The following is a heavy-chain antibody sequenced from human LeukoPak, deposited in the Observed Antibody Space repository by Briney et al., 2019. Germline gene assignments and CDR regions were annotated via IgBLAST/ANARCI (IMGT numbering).Heavy chain of an antibody. D-gene: IGHD2-2*01. CDR1: GYTFTSYD. V-gene: IGHV1-69*13. CDR2: IIPIFGTA. Sequence: SVKVSCKASGYTFTSYDINWVRQAPGQGLEWMGGIIPIFGTANYAQKFQGRVTITADESTSTAYMELSSLRSEDTAVYYCARGLAKSQLLFYWYFDLWGRGTLVTVSS. J-gene: IGHJ2*01. CDR3: ARGLAKSQLLFYWYFDL.